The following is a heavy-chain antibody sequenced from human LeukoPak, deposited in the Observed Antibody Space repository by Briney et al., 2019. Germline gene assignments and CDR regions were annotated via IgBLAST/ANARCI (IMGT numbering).Heavy chain of an antibody. J-gene: IGHJ5*02. CDR1: GGSFSGYY. CDR2: INHSGST. D-gene: IGHD2-15*01. V-gene: IGHV4-34*01. CDR3: ARGPGGYCSGGSCYSVRWFDP. Sequence: PSETLSLTCAVYGGSFSGYYWSWIRQPPGKGLEWIGEINHSGSTNYNPSLKSRVTISVDTSKNQFSLKLSSVTAADTAVYYCARGPGGYCSGGSCYSVRWFDPWXXGTLVTVS.